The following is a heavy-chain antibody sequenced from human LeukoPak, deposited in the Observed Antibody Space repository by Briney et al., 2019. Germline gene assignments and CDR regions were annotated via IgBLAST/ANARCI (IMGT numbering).Heavy chain of an antibody. V-gene: IGHV4-59*12. CDR1: GGSISSYY. CDR3: TRDTGTTGEVKFDP. Sequence: SETLSLTCTVSGGSISSYYWSWIRQPPGKGLEWIGYIYYSGSINYNPSLKSRVTISVDTSKSQFSLNLMSVTAADTAVYYCTRDTGTTGEVKFDPWGQGTLVTVSS. D-gene: IGHD4-17*01. CDR2: IYYSGSI. J-gene: IGHJ5*02.